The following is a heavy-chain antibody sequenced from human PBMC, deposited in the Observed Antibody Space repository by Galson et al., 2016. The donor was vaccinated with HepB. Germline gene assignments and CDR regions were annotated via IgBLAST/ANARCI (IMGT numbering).Heavy chain of an antibody. CDR2: ISTSSSYI. CDR3: ARAAGRGHYGSGSRFDY. V-gene: IGHV3-21*01. CDR1: GFTFKSYS. J-gene: IGHJ4*02. D-gene: IGHD3-10*01. Sequence: SLRLSCAASGFTFKSYSMNWVRQAPGKGLEWVSYISTSSSYIFYADSVKGRFTISRDNAKNSLQLQMNSLRAEDTAVYYCARAAGRGHYGSGSRFDYWGQGTLVTVSS.